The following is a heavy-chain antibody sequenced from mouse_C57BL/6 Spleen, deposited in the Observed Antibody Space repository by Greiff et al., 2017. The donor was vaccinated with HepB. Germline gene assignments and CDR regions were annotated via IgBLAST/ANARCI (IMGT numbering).Heavy chain of an antibody. Sequence: QVQLQQPGAELVRPGSSVKLSCKASGYTFTSYWMHWVKQRPIQGLEWIGNIDPSDSETHYNQKFKDKATLTVDKSSSTAYMQLSSLTSEDSAVYYCARDYGSSYAWYFDVWGTGTTVTVSS. D-gene: IGHD1-1*01. V-gene: IGHV1-52*01. J-gene: IGHJ1*03. CDR2: IDPSDSET. CDR3: ARDYGSSYAWYFDV. CDR1: GYTFTSYW.